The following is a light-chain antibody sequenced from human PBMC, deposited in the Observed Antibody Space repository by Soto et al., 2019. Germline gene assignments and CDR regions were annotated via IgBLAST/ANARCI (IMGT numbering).Light chain of an antibody. CDR2: SNN. CDR3: AAWDDIVNGPYV. V-gene: IGLV1-44*01. CDR1: SSNIGSNT. Sequence: QSALTQPPSASGTPGQRVTISCSGSSSNIGSNTVNWYQQLPGTAPKLLIYSNNQRPSGVPDRLSGSKSGTSASLAISGLQSEDEADYYCAAWDDIVNGPYVCGTRTKLTVL. J-gene: IGLJ1*01.